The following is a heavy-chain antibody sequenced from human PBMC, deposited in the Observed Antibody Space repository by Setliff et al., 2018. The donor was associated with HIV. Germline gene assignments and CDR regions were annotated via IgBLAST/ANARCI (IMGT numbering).Heavy chain of an antibody. D-gene: IGHD3-16*01. CDR3: ARQRHGGAGAHDY. Sequence: SETLSLTCTVSGGSISSSSYYWGWIRQPPGKGLEWIGNIYYSGSTYYNPSLKSRVTTSVDTSESQFSLRLNPVTAADTAVYYCARQRHGGAGAHDYWGQGTLVTVSS. CDR1: GGSISSSSYY. V-gene: IGHV4-39*01. CDR2: IYYSGST. J-gene: IGHJ4*02.